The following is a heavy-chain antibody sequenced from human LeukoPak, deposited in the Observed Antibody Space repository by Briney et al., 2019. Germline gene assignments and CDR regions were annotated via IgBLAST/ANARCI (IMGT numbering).Heavy chain of an antibody. D-gene: IGHD3-10*01. CDR1: GGSISSSSYY. CDR3: ARSPLWFGESAFDY. J-gene: IGHJ4*02. V-gene: IGHV4-61*02. Sequence: PSETLSLTCTVSGGSISSSSYYWSWIRQPAGTGLEWLGRIYTSGSTNYNPSLKSRVTMSVDTSKNQFSLKLSSVTAADTAVYYCARSPLWFGESAFDYWGQGTLVTVSS. CDR2: IYTSGST.